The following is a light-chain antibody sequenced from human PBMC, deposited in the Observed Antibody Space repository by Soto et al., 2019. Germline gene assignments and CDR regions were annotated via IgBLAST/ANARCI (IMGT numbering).Light chain of an antibody. Sequence: QTVVTQEPSFSVSPGGTVTLTCGLSSGSVSTSYYPSWYQQTPGQAPRTLIYSTNTRSSGVPDRFSGYILGNKAALTITGAQADDESDYYCVLYMGSGIRVFGTGTKLTVL. J-gene: IGLJ1*01. CDR1: SGSVSTSYY. CDR3: VLYMGSGIRV. V-gene: IGLV8-61*01. CDR2: STN.